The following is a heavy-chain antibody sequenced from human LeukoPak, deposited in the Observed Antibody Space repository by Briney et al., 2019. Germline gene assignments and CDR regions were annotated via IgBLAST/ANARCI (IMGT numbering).Heavy chain of an antibody. J-gene: IGHJ4*02. CDR2: INPNSGGT. D-gene: IGHD6-13*01. Sequence: GASVTVSFKASGYTFTGYYMHWVRQAPGQGLEWMGWINPNSGGTNYAQKFQGRVTMTRDTSISTAYMELSRLRSDDTAVYYCARGSSSSWKTPLSYYFDYWGQGTLVTVSS. V-gene: IGHV1-2*02. CDR3: ARGSSSSWKTPLSYYFDY. CDR1: GYTFTGYY.